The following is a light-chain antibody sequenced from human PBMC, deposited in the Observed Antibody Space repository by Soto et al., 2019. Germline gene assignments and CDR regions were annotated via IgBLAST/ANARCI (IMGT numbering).Light chain of an antibody. V-gene: IGLV2-8*01. Sequence: QSVLTQPPSASGSPGQSVTISCTGTSSDVGGYNYVSWYQQHPGTAPKLMIYEVTKRPSGVPDRFSGSKSGNTATLTVSGERTDDHANYHYRSYAGSHNIELGRGTKHTV. CDR3: RSYAGSHNIE. CDR1: SSDVGGYNY. CDR2: EVT. J-gene: IGLJ2*01.